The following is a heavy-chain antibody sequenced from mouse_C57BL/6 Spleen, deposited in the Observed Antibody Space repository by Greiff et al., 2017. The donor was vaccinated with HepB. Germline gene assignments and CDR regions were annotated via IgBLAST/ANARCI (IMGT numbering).Heavy chain of an antibody. CDR3: ARGDGNYWYFDV. CDR2: IYPGGGYT. D-gene: IGHD2-1*01. J-gene: IGHJ1*03. V-gene: IGHV1-63*01. CDR1: GYTFTNYW. Sequence: QVQLKESGAELVRPGTSVKMSCKASGYTFTNYWIGWAKQRPGHGLEWIGDIYPGGGYTNYNEKFKGKATLTADKSSSTAYMQFSSLTSEDSAIYYCARGDGNYWYFDVWGTGTPVTVSS.